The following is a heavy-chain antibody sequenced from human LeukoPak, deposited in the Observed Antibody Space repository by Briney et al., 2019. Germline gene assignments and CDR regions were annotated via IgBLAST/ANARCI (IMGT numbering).Heavy chain of an antibody. Sequence: ASVKVSCKASGYTFTGYYMHWVRRAPGQGLEWMGWINPNSGGTNYAQKFQGRVTMTRDTSISTAYMELSRLRSDDTAVYYCARAYYYDSSGEDWFDPWGQGTLVTVSS. J-gene: IGHJ5*02. CDR2: INPNSGGT. V-gene: IGHV1-2*02. D-gene: IGHD3-22*01. CDR3: ARAYYYDSSGEDWFDP. CDR1: GYTFTGYY.